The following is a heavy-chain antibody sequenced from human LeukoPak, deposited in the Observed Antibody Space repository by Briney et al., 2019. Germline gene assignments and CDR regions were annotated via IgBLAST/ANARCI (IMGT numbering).Heavy chain of an antibody. J-gene: IGHJ4*02. CDR1: GFTASSNY. Sequence: PGGSLRLSCAVSGFTASSNYMSWVRQAPGKGLEWVAVIWYDGSNKYYADSVKGRFTISRDNSKNTLYLQMNSLRAEDTAVYYCARDAVYSSSWQYYWGQGTLVTVSS. CDR3: ARDAVYSSSWQYY. CDR2: IWYDGSNK. D-gene: IGHD6-13*01. V-gene: IGHV3-33*08.